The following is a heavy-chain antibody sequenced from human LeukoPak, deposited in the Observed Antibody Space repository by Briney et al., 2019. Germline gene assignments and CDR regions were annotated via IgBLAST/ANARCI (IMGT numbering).Heavy chain of an antibody. Sequence: GRSLRLSCAASGFTFSSSSMNWVRQAPGKGLEWVSSISSSSSYIYYADSVKGRFTISRDNAKNSLYLQMNSLRAEDTAVYYCARDGEVATILHSNWGQGTLVTVSS. D-gene: IGHD5-12*01. CDR2: ISSSSSYI. CDR3: ARDGEVATILHSN. J-gene: IGHJ4*02. CDR1: GFTFSSSS. V-gene: IGHV3-21*01.